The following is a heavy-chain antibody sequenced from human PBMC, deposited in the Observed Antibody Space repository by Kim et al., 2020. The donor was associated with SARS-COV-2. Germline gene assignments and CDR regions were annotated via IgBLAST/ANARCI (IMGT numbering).Heavy chain of an antibody. V-gene: IGHV4-34*01. D-gene: IGHD6-19*01. Sequence: SETLSLTCAVYGGSFSGYYWSWIRQPPGKGLEWIGEINHSGSTNYNPSLKSRVTISVDTSKNQFSLKLSSVTAADTAVYYCARGLGRQWLARRWFDPWGQGTLVTVSS. CDR3: ARGLGRQWLARRWFDP. J-gene: IGHJ5*02. CDR2: INHSGST. CDR1: GGSFSGYY.